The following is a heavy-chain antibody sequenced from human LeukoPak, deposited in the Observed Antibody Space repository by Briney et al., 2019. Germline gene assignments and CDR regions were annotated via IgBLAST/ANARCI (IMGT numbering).Heavy chain of an antibody. CDR1: GVSISSYY. Sequence: PSETLSLTCTVSGVSISSYYWSWIRQPPGKGLEWIGYIYHSGSTNYTPSLKSRVTISVDTSKNQVSLKMSSVTAADTAVYYCARGSDYDFWSGYYTWGQGTLVTVSS. CDR3: ARGSDYDFWSGYYT. V-gene: IGHV4-59*01. D-gene: IGHD3-3*01. CDR2: IYHSGST. J-gene: IGHJ4*02.